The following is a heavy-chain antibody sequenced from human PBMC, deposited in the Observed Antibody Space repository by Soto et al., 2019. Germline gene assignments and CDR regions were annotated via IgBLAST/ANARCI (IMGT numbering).Heavy chain of an antibody. V-gene: IGHV2-70*01. Sequence: SGPTLVNPTQTLTLTCTFSGFSLSTSGVGVGWIRQPPGKALEWLALIDWDDDKYYSTSLKTRLTISKDTSKNQVVLTMTNMDPVDTATYYCARTRGIAVAGTWGRNYYYYGMDVWGQGTKVTGSS. CDR1: GFSLSTSGVG. CDR2: IDWDDDK. D-gene: IGHD6-19*01. J-gene: IGHJ6*02. CDR3: ARTRGIAVAGTWGRNYYYYGMDV.